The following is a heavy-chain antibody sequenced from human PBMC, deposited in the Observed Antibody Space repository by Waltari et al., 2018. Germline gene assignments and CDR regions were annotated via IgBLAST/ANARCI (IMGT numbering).Heavy chain of an antibody. CDR3: ARVVYYFDA. CDR2: VYKGGGARTT. J-gene: IGHJ4*02. CDR1: GYSISRGYY. Sequence: QVQLQESGPGLVKPSETLSLMCSVSGYSISRGYYWGWIRQSPGKGLEWIVSVYKGGGARTTLYNKSLDNRLCLSVDTSKNQFSRKLYSVTAADTAIYYCARVVYYFDAWGQGILVTVSS. V-gene: IGHV4-38-2*02.